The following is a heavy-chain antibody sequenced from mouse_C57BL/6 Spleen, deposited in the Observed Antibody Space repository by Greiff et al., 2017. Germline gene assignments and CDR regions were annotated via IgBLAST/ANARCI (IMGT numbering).Heavy chain of an antibody. CDR2: IIYDGSN. CDR1: GYSITSGYY. D-gene: IGHD2-5*01. V-gene: IGHV3-6*01. CDR3: ERGSNYFYCLDY. J-gene: IGHJ2*01. Sequence: VQLKESGPGLVKPSQSLYFSCSVTGYSITSGYYWYWIRQFPGNQLEWMGYIIYDGSNNYNPSIKTRISITRDTSKNQLFMKLNSGTTEDTATYYSERGSNYFYCLDYWGQGTTLTVSS.